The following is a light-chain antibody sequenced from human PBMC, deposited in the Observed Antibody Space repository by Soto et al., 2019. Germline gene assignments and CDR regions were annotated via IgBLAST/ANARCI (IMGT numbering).Light chain of an antibody. J-gene: IGKJ1*01. Sequence: DIQMTQSPSSLSASVGDEVTITCRASQTIMTYLNWYQLKPGKPPRLLIYAASSLQSGVPSRFSGSGSGTDFTLTISSLQPEDFATYSCHQSYNSPQPFGRATKVEIK. V-gene: IGKV1-39*01. CDR3: HQSYNSPQP. CDR2: AAS. CDR1: QTIMTY.